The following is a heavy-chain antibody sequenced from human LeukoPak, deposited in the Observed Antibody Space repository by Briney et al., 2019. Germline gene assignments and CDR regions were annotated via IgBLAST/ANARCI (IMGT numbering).Heavy chain of an antibody. V-gene: IGHV3-23*01. CDR1: GFTFNNYA. Sequence: GGSLRLSCAASGFTFNNYAMSWVRQAPGKGLEWVSSLSGDGSTTYHADSVKGRFTISRDNSRSTLYLQVNSLSAEDTAVYYCARGTSLGRPGTYYFDYWGQGALVTVSS. J-gene: IGHJ4*02. CDR3: ARGTSLGRPGTYYFDY. CDR2: LSGDGSTT. D-gene: IGHD1/OR15-1a*01.